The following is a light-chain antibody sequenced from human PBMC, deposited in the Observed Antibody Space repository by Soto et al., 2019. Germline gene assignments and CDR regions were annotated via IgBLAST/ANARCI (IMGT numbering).Light chain of an antibody. CDR2: DAS. CDR3: QQRSNWPLT. J-gene: IGKJ4*01. V-gene: IGKV3-11*01. CDR1: PSVSSY. Sequence: EIVLTQSPATLSLSPGERATLSCRASPSVSSYLAWYRQKPGQAPRLLIYDASNRATVIPARFSGSGSGTDFTLTISSLEPEDFAVYYCQQRSNWPLTFGGGTKVEIK.